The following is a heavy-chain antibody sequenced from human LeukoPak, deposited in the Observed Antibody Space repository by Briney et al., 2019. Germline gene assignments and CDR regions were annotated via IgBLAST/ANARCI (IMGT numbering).Heavy chain of an antibody. Sequence: GGSLRLSCSPSGFTFSSRWMNWVREAPRRGLEWVAIINIDGSEKHYVDSVKGRFTISRDNTKNSLYLQMNSLRAEDTAVYYCARSDHGPEYWGQGTLATVSS. CDR1: GFTFSSRW. D-gene: IGHD1-14*01. J-gene: IGHJ4*02. V-gene: IGHV3-7*01. CDR3: ARSDHGPEY. CDR2: INIDGSEK.